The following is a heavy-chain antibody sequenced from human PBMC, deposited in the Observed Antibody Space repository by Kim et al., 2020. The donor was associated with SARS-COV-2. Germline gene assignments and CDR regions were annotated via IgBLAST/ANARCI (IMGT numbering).Heavy chain of an antibody. D-gene: IGHD5-12*01. CDR2: IYTSGST. CDR3: AREYLGGYDYFDY. J-gene: IGHJ4*02. V-gene: IGHV4-61*02. Sequence: SETLSLTCTVSGGSISSGSYYWSWIRQPAGKGLEWIGRIYTSGSTNYNPSLKSRVTISVDTSKNQFSLKLSSVTAADRAVYYCAREYLGGYDYFDYWGQGPLVTVSS. CDR1: GGSISSGSYY.